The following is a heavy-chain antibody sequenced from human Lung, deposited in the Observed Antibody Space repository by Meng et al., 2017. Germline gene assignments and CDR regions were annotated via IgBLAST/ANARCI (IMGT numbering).Heavy chain of an antibody. J-gene: IGHJ5*02. CDR2: IGHSGFT. D-gene: IGHD6-19*01. CDR3: VRSSAWVRTGFDP. V-gene: IGHV4-39*01. CDR1: VGSISTSGYY. Sequence: QSQLQESGPGLVKPSEALSLTCSVSVGSISTSGYYWGWIRQSPGKGLEWIGSIGHSGFTYYTPSLKSRVAVSLDTSKSQFSLMLTSVTAADTAVYYCVRSSAWVRTGFDPWGQGTLVTVSS.